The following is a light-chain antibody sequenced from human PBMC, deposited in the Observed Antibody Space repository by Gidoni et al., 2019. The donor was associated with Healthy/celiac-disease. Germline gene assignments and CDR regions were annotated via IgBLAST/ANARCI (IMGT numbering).Light chain of an antibody. CDR3: QQYDNLPSFT. Sequence: DIPMTQSPSSLYASVGDRVTITCQASQDISNYLNWYQQKPGKAPKLLIYDASNLETGVPSRFSGSGSGTDFTFTISSLQPEDIATYYCQQYDNLPSFTFGPGTKVDIK. CDR2: DAS. CDR1: QDISNY. V-gene: IGKV1-33*01. J-gene: IGKJ3*01.